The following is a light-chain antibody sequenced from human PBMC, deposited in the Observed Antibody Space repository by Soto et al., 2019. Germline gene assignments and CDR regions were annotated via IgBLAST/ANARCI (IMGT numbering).Light chain of an antibody. CDR3: AAWDDSLSGHLV. V-gene: IGLV1-47*02. CDR1: SSNIGSNY. CDR2: SNN. Sequence: QSVLTQPPSASGTPGQRVTISCSGSSSNIGSNYVYWYQQLPRTAPKLLIFSNNQRRSGVPDRFSRAKSGTSASLAISGLRSADDADYYCAAWDDSLSGHLVFGGGTKVTVL. J-gene: IGLJ2*01.